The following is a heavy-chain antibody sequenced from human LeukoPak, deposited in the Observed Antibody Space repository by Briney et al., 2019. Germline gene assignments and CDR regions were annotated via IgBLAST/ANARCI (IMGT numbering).Heavy chain of an antibody. CDR3: ARARGYGSGSYPFRYYYYGMDV. D-gene: IGHD3-10*01. Sequence: PSETLSLTCAVYGGSFSGYYWSRIRQPPGKGLERIGEINHSGSTNYNPSLKSRVTISVDTSKNQFSLKLSSVTAADTAVYYCARARGYGSGSYPFRYYYYGMDVWGKGTTVTVSS. J-gene: IGHJ6*04. CDR1: GGSFSGYY. V-gene: IGHV4-34*01. CDR2: INHSGST.